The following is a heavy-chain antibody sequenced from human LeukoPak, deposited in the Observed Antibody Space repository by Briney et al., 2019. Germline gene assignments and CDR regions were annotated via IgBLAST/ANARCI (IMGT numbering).Heavy chain of an antibody. CDR2: IIPILGIA. CDR3: ASKNEYSNYDH. V-gene: IGHV1-69*02. D-gene: IGHD4-11*01. Sequence: GASVKVSCKASGGTFSSYTISWLRQAPGQGLEWMGRIIPILGIANYAQKFQGRVTITADKSTSTAYMELSSLRSEDTAVYYCASKNEYSNYDHWGQGTLVTVSS. J-gene: IGHJ5*02. CDR1: GGTFSSYT.